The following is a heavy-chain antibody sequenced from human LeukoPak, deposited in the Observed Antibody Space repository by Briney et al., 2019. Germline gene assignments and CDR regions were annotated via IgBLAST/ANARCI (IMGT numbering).Heavy chain of an antibody. J-gene: IGHJ4*02. CDR1: GFTFSSYA. CDR3: ARDGYSSSFYFDY. V-gene: IGHV3-30*04. Sequence: GGSLRLSCAASGFTFSSYAMHWVRQAPGKGLEWVAVISYDGSNKYYADSVKGRFTISRDNSKNTLYLQMNSLRAEDTAVYYCARDGYSSSFYFDYWGQGTLVTVSS. D-gene: IGHD6-6*01. CDR2: ISYDGSNK.